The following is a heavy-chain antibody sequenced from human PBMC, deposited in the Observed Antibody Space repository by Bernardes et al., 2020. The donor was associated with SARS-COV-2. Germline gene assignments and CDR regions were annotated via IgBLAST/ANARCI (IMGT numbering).Heavy chain of an antibody. Sequence: VSGGSIRGSKYYWGWVRQSPEKGLEWIGSIYSSGRTYYNPALKSRVAISTDTSKNQFSLNLRSVTAADTAIYHCATFWGPLVGAVGVFDVWGHGTKVTVSS. D-gene: IGHD1-26*01. J-gene: IGHJ3*01. CDR1: GGSIRGSKYY. CDR2: IYSSGRT. V-gene: IGHV4-39*01. CDR3: ATFWGPLVGAVGVFDV.